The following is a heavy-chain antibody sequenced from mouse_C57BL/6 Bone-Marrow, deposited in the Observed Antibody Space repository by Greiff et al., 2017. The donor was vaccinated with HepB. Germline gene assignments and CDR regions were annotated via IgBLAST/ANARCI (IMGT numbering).Heavy chain of an antibody. Sequence: EVKLVESEGGLVQPGSSMKLSCTASGFTFSDYYMAWVRQVPEKGLEWVANINYDGSSTYYLDSLKSRFIISRDNAKNILYLQMSSLKSEDTATYYCARDAHRYYYGSSYHYAMDYWGQGTSVTVSS. CDR1: GFTFSDYY. CDR2: INYDGSST. J-gene: IGHJ4*01. CDR3: ARDAHRYYYGSSYHYAMDY. D-gene: IGHD1-1*01. V-gene: IGHV5-16*01.